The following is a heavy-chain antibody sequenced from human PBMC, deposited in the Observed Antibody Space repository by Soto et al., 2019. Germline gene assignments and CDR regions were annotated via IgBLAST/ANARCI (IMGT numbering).Heavy chain of an antibody. CDR1: GFTFSSYA. V-gene: IGHV3-30-3*01. Sequence: GGSLRLSCAAYGFTFSSYAMHWVRQAPGKGLEWVAVISYDGSNKYYADSVKGRFTISRDNSKNTLYLQMNSLRAEDTAVYYCARELKRSIVVVPAPSGGMDVWGQGTTVTVSS. CDR3: ARELKRSIVVVPAPSGGMDV. J-gene: IGHJ6*02. D-gene: IGHD2-2*01. CDR2: ISYDGSNK.